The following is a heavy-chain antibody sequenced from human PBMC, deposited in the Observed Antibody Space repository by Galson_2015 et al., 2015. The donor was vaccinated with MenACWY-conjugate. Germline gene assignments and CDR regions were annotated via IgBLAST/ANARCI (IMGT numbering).Heavy chain of an antibody. CDR1: GYSFSSYY. CDR3: ARINSPSRSGPDY. V-gene: IGHV1-46*01. CDR2: INPSDATT. J-gene: IGHJ4*02. Sequence: SVKVSCKASGYSFSSYYMHWVRQAPGQGLEWMGIINPSDATTYYARKFQGRVTMTRDTSTRTVYMELSSLRSEDTATYYCARINSPSRSGPDYWGQGTLVTASS. D-gene: IGHD4-23*01.